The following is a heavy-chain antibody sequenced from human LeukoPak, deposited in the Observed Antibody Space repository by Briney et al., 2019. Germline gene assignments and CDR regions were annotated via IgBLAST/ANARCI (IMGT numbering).Heavy chain of an antibody. CDR2: INHSGST. V-gene: IGHV4-34*01. CDR3: ARDFKDYYYDSSGYYLDY. D-gene: IGHD3-22*01. Sequence: SETLSLTCAVYGGSFSGYYWSWIRQPPGKGLEWIGEINHSGSTNYNPSLKSRVTMSVDTSKNQFSLKLSSVTAADTAVYYCARDFKDYYYDSSGYYLDYWGQGTLVTVSS. J-gene: IGHJ4*02. CDR1: GGSFSGYY.